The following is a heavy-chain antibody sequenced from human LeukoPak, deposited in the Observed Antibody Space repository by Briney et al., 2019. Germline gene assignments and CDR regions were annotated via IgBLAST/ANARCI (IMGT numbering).Heavy chain of an antibody. CDR1: GFTFSSYS. V-gene: IGHV3-48*04. Sequence: GGSLRLSCTASGFTFSSYSMNWVRQAPGKGLEWVSYISSSSSTIYYADSVKGRFTISRDNAKNSLYLQMNSLRAEDTAVYYCARDLSEPHWYSSGWSLDVWGQGTTVTVSS. J-gene: IGHJ6*02. CDR3: ARDLSEPHWYSSGWSLDV. D-gene: IGHD6-19*01. CDR2: ISSSSSTI.